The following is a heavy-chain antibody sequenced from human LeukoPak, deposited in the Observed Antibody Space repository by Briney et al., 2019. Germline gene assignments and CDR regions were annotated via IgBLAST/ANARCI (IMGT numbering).Heavy chain of an antibody. V-gene: IGHV1-2*02. CDR2: INPNSGGT. CDR3: ARGGRYYGSGSYTMDV. J-gene: IGHJ6*03. D-gene: IGHD3-10*01. CDR1: GYTFTGYY. Sequence: ASVKVSCKASGYTFTGYYMHWVRQAPGQGLEWMGWINPNSGGTNYAQKFQGRVTMTRDTSISTAYMELSRLRSDDTAVYYCARGGRYYGSGSYTMDVWGEGTTVTVSS.